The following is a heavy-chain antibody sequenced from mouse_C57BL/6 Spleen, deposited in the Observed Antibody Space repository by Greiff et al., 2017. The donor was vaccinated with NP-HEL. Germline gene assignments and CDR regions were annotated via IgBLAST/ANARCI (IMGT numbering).Heavy chain of an antibody. Sequence: EVKVVESEGGLVQPGSSMKLSCTASGFTFSDYYMAWVRQVPEKGLEWVANINYDGSSTYYLDSLKSRFIISRENAKNILYLQMSSLKSEDTATYYCARDGYYYGSRRWYFDVWGTGTTVTVSS. CDR3: ARDGYYYGSRRWYFDV. D-gene: IGHD1-1*01. CDR1: GFTFSDYY. V-gene: IGHV5-16*01. J-gene: IGHJ1*03. CDR2: INYDGSST.